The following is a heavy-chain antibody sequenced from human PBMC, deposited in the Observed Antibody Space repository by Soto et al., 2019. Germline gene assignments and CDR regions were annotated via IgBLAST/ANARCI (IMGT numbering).Heavy chain of an antibody. V-gene: IGHV1-2*04. Sequence: ASVKVSCKASGYTFTGYFMHWVRQAPGQGLEWMGWINPNSGDTNYPQKFQGWVTMTRDTSINTAYMELSRLRYDDTAVYYCAREVAGGMDVWGQGTTVTVSS. CDR2: INPNSGDT. CDR1: GYTFTGYF. J-gene: IGHJ6*02. CDR3: AREVAGGMDV.